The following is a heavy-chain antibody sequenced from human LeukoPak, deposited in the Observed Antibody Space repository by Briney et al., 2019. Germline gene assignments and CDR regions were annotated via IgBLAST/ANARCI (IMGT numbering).Heavy chain of an antibody. V-gene: IGHV3-30*02. J-gene: IGHJ6*03. CDR2: IRYDGSNK. Sequence: PGGSLRLSCAASGFTFSSYGMHWVRQAPGKGLEWVAFIRYDGSNKYYADSVKGRFTISRDNSKNTLFLQMNSLRAEDAAVYYCATEARYYMDVWGKGTTVTISS. CDR3: ATEARYYMDV. CDR1: GFTFSSYG.